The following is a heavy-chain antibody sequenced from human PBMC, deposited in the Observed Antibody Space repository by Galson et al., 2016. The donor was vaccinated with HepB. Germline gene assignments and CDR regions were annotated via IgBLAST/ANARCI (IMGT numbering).Heavy chain of an antibody. Sequence: SLRLSCAASGFTFSSYWMSWVRQAPGKGLEWVANIKQDGSEKYYVDSVKGRFTISRDNAKNSLYLQMNSLRAEDTAVYYCARIYGANFGPILKKPYYFDYWGQGTLVTVSS. CDR2: IKQDGSEK. CDR1: GFTFSSYW. J-gene: IGHJ4*02. D-gene: IGHD4-23*01. CDR3: ARIYGANFGPILKKPYYFDY. V-gene: IGHV3-7*01.